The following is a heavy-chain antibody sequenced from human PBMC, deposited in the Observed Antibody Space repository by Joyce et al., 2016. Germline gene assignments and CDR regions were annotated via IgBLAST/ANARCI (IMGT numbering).Heavy chain of an antibody. Sequence: EVQLVESGGGLVQPGGSLRLSCAASGFTFSNYWMTWVRQAPGKGLEWVANINQEGSEKYYVDSVKGRFTISRDNAKNPLYLQMNSLRAEDTAMYYCASAPQGSGSFYYCDYWGQGTLVTVSS. CDR1: GFTFSNYW. CDR3: ASAPQGSGSFYYCDY. V-gene: IGHV3-7*01. J-gene: IGHJ4*02. CDR2: INQEGSEK. D-gene: IGHD3-10*01.